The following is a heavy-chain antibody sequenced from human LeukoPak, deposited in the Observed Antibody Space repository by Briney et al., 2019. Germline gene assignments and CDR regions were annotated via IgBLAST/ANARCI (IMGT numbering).Heavy chain of an antibody. CDR3: SKGYYFDY. J-gene: IGHJ4*02. CDR1: GFTFSSYA. CDR2: ISGSGGRP. V-gene: IGHV3-23*01. Sequence: GGSLSLSCAPSGFTFSSYAMRWVRPAPGKGVAWVSAISGSGGRPYYAASVKGRFTISRDNSKNTLYLQMNSLRAEDTAVYYFSKGYYFDYWGQGTLVTVSS.